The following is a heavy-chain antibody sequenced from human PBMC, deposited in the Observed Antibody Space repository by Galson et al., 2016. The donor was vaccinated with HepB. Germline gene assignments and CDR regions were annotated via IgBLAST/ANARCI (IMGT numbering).Heavy chain of an antibody. Sequence: QSGAEVKKPGASVKVSCKASGYTFTSYGISWVRQAPGQGPEWMGWISASKGKTNYAQNLQGRVTMTTDTYTSTVYMELRSLRSDDTAVYYCARDRDYLLDSWGQGTLVTVSP. CDR3: ARDRDYLLDS. V-gene: IGHV1-18*01. J-gene: IGHJ4*02. CDR2: ISASKGKT. D-gene: IGHD5-24*01. CDR1: GYTFTSYG.